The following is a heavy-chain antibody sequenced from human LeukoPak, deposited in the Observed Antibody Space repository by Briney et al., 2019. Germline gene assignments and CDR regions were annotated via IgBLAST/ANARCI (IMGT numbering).Heavy chain of an antibody. Sequence: ASVKVSCKVSGYTLTELSMHWVRQAPGKGLEWMGGFDPEDGETIYAQKFQGRVTMTEDTSTDTAYMELSSLRSEDTAVYYCATQDYRDLFTTRFDYWGQGTLVTVSS. D-gene: IGHD4-17*01. CDR3: ATQDYRDLFTTRFDY. J-gene: IGHJ4*02. CDR1: GYTLTELS. CDR2: FDPEDGET. V-gene: IGHV1-24*01.